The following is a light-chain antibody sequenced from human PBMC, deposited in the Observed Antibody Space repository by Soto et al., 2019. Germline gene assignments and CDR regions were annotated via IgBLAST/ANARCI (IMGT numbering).Light chain of an antibody. V-gene: IGKV2D-29*01. CDR2: AVS. CDR3: MQSIQLPRT. Sequence: IVMTQTPLSLSVTPGQPASISCKSSQSLLQSDGNTYLYWYLQKPGQPPPLLIYAVSNRFYRVPHRFIGSGSATDFTLKISRVEAEDVGVYYCMQSIQLPRTFGQGTKVEIK. CDR1: QSLLQSDGNTY. J-gene: IGKJ1*01.